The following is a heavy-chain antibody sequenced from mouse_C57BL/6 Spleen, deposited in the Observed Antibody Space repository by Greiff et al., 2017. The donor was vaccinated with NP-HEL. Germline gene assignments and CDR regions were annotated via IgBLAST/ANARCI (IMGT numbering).Heavy chain of an antibody. J-gene: IGHJ4*01. CDR1: GFTFSDYG. CDR3: ARSPYDYDDAMDY. V-gene: IGHV5-17*01. Sequence: EVKLVESGGGLVKPGGSLKLSCAASGFTFSDYGMHWVRQAPEKGLEWVAYISSGSSTIYYADTVKGRFTISRDNAKNTLFLQMTSLRSEDTAMYYCARSPYDYDDAMDYWGQGTSVTVSS. CDR2: ISSGSSTI. D-gene: IGHD2-4*01.